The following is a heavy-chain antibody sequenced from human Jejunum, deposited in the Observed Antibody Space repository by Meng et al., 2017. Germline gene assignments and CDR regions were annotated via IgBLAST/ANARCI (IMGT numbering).Heavy chain of an antibody. D-gene: IGHD3-3*01. V-gene: IGHV7-4-1*02. CDR1: GYTLTSQA. Sequence: QVPLVKSCSELMQPGALVHVSCKPSGYTLTSQAMNWVRQAPGQGLEWMGWINTNTGNPRYAQGFTGRFVFSLDTSVSTAYLQITSLKAEDTAVYYCARDLTYGFLEWGQGTLVTVSS. CDR3: ARDLTYGFLE. CDR2: INTNTGNP. J-gene: IGHJ4*02.